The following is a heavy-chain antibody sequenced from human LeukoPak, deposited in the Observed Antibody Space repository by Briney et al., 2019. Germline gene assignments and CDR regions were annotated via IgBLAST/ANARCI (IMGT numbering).Heavy chain of an antibody. CDR1: GGSPSSYY. D-gene: IGHD3-22*01. J-gene: IGHJ6*03. CDR3: ARTLGYDSRSSYYYYYYMDV. V-gene: IGHV4-59*01. Sequence: SETMSLACTVAGGSPSSYYCSWIRQPQGKGLGWNGYIYYSGSTTYNPSLKSRVTISVDTSKNQFSLKLSSVTAADTAVYYCARTLGYDSRSSYYYYYYMDVWGKGTTVTVSS. CDR2: IYYSGST.